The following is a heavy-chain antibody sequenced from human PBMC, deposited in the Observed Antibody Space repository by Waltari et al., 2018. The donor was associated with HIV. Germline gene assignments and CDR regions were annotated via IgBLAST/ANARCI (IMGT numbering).Heavy chain of an antibody. J-gene: IGHJ4*02. Sequence: EVQLLESGGGLVQPGESLRLSCAASGFAFNNYAMNWVRQAPGKGLEWGSAISGSSFSYTYYADSVKGRFTVSRDNSKSTVYLQMNSLRVEDTAVYYCAHQISGQWLTPGHWGQGTLVTVSS. V-gene: IGHV3-23*01. D-gene: IGHD6-19*01. CDR2: ISGSSFSYT. CDR3: AHQISGQWLTPGH. CDR1: GFAFNNYA.